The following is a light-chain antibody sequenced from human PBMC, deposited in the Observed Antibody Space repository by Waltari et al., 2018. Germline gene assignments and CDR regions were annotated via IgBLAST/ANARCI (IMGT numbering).Light chain of an antibody. CDR1: QGITND. CDR3: QHYYSTPYS. CDR2: EAS. V-gene: IGKV1-NL1*01. Sequence: IQMTQSPSSLSASVGERVTITCRASQGITNDLAWYQQKPGETPKLLIYEASSLQSGIPSRFSGSGSGTDFTLTISSLQSEDFATYYCQHYYSTPYSFGQGTKVEIK. J-gene: IGKJ2*03.